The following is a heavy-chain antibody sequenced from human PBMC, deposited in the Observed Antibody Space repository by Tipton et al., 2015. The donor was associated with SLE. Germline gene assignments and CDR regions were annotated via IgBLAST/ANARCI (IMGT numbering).Heavy chain of an antibody. CDR2: ISSTSTYI. CDR3: ARARGVLGGSGWYFEL. D-gene: IGHD1-26*01. CDR1: GFTFSSYS. J-gene: IGHJ2*01. V-gene: IGHV3-21*01. Sequence: SLRLSCAASGFTFSSYSMNWVRQAPGKGLEWVSSISSTSTYIYYVDSVKGRSTISRDNSKDTVYLQMNSLRAEDTAVYYCARARGVLGGSGWYFELWGRGTLVTVSS.